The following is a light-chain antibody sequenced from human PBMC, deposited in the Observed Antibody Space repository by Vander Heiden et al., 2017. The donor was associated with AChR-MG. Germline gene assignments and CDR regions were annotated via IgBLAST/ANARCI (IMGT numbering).Light chain of an antibody. J-gene: IGLJ2*01. Sequence: QSALTQPAPVSGSPGQSITISCTGTSSNVGAYNYVSWYQQQPCNAPKLMIYDVSNRPSGVSSRFSGSKSGNTASLTISGLQAEDEADYYCSSYTTSRIVVFGGGTKLTVL. V-gene: IGLV2-14*01. CDR1: SSNVGAYNY. CDR3: SSYTTSRIVV. CDR2: DVS.